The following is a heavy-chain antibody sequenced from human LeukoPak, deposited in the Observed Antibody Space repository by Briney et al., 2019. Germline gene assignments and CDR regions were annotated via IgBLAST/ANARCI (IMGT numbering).Heavy chain of an antibody. Sequence: PGGSLRLSCEATGVTFNNYGMHWVRQAPGKGLEWLAFIRYDGSNKYYADSVKGRFTISRDNSKNTLYLQMNSLRAEDTAVYYCARKAYCSGGTCSHYYYVDVWGKGTTVTISS. V-gene: IGHV3-30*02. J-gene: IGHJ6*03. CDR1: GVTFNNYG. CDR3: ARKAYCSGGTCSHYYYVDV. D-gene: IGHD2-15*01. CDR2: IRYDGSNK.